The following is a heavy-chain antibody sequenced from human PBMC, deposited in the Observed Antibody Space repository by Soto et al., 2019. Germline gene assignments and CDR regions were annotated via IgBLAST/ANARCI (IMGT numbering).Heavy chain of an antibody. J-gene: IGHJ4*02. V-gene: IGHV1-3*01. D-gene: IGHD3-22*01. CDR1: GYTFTSYA. Sequence: GASVKVSCKASGYTFTSYAMHWVRQAPGQRLEWMGWINAGNGNTKYSQKFQGRVTITRDTSASTAYMELRSLRSDDTAVYYCARSSYYDRSGYYDYWGQGTLVTVSS. CDR2: INAGNGNT. CDR3: ARSSYYDRSGYYDY.